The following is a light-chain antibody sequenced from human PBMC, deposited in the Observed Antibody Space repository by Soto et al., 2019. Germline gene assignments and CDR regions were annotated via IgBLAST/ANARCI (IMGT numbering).Light chain of an antibody. J-gene: IGLJ2*01. CDR2: DVN. Sequence: QSALTQPPSVSGSPGQSVTISCTGPSSDVGGYNYVSWYQQHPGKAPKLMICDVNKRPSGVPDRFSGSKSGNTASLTISGLQAEDEADYYCCSYAGSYTSDVVFGGGTKVTVL. V-gene: IGLV2-11*01. CDR1: SSDVGGYNY. CDR3: CSYAGSYTSDVV.